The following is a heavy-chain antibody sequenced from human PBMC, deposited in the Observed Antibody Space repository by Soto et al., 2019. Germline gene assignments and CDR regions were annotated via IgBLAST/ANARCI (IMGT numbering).Heavy chain of an antibody. D-gene: IGHD3-22*01. CDR3: ASGHDDDSYDY. CDR2: INAGNGNT. J-gene: IGHJ4*01. CDR1: GYTFTSYA. V-gene: IGHV1-3*01. Sequence: QVQLVQSGAEVKKPGASVKVSCKASGYTFTSYAMHWVRQAPGQRLEWMGWINAGNGNTKYSQKFQGRVTITRDTSTISAYIYEGRLRPERTAVYSCASGHDDDSYDYCCRGPLITVSS.